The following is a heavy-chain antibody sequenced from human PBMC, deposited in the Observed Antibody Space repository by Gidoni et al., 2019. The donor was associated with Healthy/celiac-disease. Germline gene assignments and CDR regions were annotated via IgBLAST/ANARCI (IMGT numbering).Heavy chain of an antibody. CDR2: ISSSSSYI. CDR3: ARDYCSSTSCYLDYYYMDV. V-gene: IGHV3-21*01. D-gene: IGHD2-2*01. J-gene: IGHJ6*03. CDR1: GFTFSSYS. Sequence: EVQLVESGGGLVKPGGSLRLSCAASGFTFSSYSMNWVRQAPGKGLEWVSSISSSSSYIYYADSVKGRFTISRDNAKNSLYLQMNSLRAEDTAVYYCARDYCSSTSCYLDYYYMDVWGKGTTVTVSS.